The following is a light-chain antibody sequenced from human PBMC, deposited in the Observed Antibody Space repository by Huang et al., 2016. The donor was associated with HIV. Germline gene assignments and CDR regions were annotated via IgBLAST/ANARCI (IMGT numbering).Light chain of an antibody. V-gene: IGKV1-39*01. J-gene: IGKJ1*01. CDR1: QTIATH. CDR3: LQTHSAPCT. Sequence: DIQMTQSPSSLSASVGDRVTITCRTSQTIATHLHWYQQKSGNPPKLLIYAASSLQSGGPSRCSGSGSGTDLNLTSSSLQPEDFVTYFCLQTHSAPCTFGRGTKVDIK. CDR2: AAS.